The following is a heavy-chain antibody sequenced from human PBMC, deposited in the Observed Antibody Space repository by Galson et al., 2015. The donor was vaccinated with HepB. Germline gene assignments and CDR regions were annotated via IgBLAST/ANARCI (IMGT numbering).Heavy chain of an antibody. D-gene: IGHD3-22*01. J-gene: IGHJ4*02. CDR1: GFTFSFYG. V-gene: IGHV3-33*01. CDR2: IWYDGTNQ. Sequence: SLLLSFAASGFTFSFYGIHWVRQAPGKGLEWVAVIWYDGTNQYYADSVKGRFTISRDNSKNTLYLQMNSLRAEDTAVYYCARQEVADTYYPDSRGYYPYYFDYWGQGTLVTVSS. CDR3: ARQEVADTYYPDSRGYYPYYFDY.